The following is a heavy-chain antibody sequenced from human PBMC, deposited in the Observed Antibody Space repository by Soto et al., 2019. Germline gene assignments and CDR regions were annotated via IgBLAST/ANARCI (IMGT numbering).Heavy chain of an antibody. V-gene: IGHV4-31*03. CDR3: ARNGYTYGMDV. CDR2: IYYSGIS. J-gene: IGHJ6*02. D-gene: IGHD5-18*01. CDR1: GGSTSSGGFY. Sequence: SETLSLTCTVSGGSTSSGGFYWSWIRQHPGKGLEWIGYIYYSGISYYNPSLKSRVSTSLDTSRNQFSMTLNSVTAADTAVYYCARNGYTYGMDVWGQGATVTVSS.